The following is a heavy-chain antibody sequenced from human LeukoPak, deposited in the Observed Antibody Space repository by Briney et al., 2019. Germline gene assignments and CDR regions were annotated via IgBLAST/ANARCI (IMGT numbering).Heavy chain of an antibody. CDR2: INHSGST. V-gene: IGHV4-34*01. Sequence: SETLSLTCAVYGGSFSGYYWSWIRQPPGKGLEWIGEINHSGSTNYNPSLKSRVTISVDTSKNQFSLKLSSVTAADTAVYYCARVEMEYYDLWSGYLDYWGQGTLVTVSS. D-gene: IGHD3-3*01. J-gene: IGHJ4*02. CDR1: GGSFSGYY. CDR3: ARVEMEYYDLWSGYLDY.